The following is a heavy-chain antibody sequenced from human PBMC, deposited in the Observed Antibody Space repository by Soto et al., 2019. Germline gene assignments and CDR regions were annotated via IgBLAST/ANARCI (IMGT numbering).Heavy chain of an antibody. CDR3: AKSGYSYGNNYGMDV. Sequence: GGSLRLSCAASGFTFSSYGMHWVRQAPGKGLEWVAVISYDGSNKYYADSVKGRFTISRDNSKNTLYLQMNSLRAEDTAVYYCAKSGYSYGNNYGMDVWGQGTTVTVSS. CDR2: ISYDGSNK. D-gene: IGHD5-18*01. CDR1: GFTFSSYG. J-gene: IGHJ6*02. V-gene: IGHV3-30*18.